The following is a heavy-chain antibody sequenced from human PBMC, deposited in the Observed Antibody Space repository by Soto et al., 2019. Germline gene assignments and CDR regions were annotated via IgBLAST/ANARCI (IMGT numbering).Heavy chain of an antibody. J-gene: IGHJ4*02. CDR1: GFTFNNYA. Sequence: EVQLLESGRGLVQPGGSLRLSCAASGFTFNNYAMTWVRQAPGKGLEWVSAISGAGDTTSYADSVKGRFTVSRDGSKNTLYLQMSSLRAEDTALYYCAKGRGGSGSLTPRVDFWGQGTLVTVSS. D-gene: IGHD3-10*01. CDR3: AKGRGGSGSLTPRVDF. CDR2: ISGAGDTT. V-gene: IGHV3-23*01.